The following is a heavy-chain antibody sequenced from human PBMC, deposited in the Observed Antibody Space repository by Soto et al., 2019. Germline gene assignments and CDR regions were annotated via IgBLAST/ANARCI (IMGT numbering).Heavy chain of an antibody. CDR1: GFSFSDRY. CDR3: AKGPTVFGAVISFDYYYVLYV. J-gene: IGHJ6*02. CDR2: ITNKANSYTT. D-gene: IGHD3-3*01. Sequence: RRLSCAASGFSFSDRYMDWVRQAPGEGLEWIGRITNKANSYTTNYAASLKGRFTISRDDSKNTLYLQMIGLRAEDAAVYYSAKGPTVFGAVISFDYYYVLYVWGQGTRVTVS. V-gene: IGHV3-72*01.